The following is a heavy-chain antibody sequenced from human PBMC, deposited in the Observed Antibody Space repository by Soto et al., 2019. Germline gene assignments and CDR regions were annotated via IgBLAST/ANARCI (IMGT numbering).Heavy chain of an antibody. V-gene: IGHV3-11*01. CDR1: GFTFSSYA. D-gene: IGHD3-9*01. J-gene: IGHJ6*03. Sequence: PGGSLRLSCAASGFTFSSYAMSWIRQAPGKGLEWVSYISSSGSTIYYADSVKGRFTISRDNAKNSLYLQMNSLRAEDTAVYYCARVTLDCDILTGYYYYYYYYMDVWGKGTTVTVSS. CDR2: ISSSGSTI. CDR3: ARVTLDCDILTGYYYYYYYYMDV.